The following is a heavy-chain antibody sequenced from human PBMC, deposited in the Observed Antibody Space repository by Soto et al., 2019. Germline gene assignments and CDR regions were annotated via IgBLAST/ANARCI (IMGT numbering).Heavy chain of an antibody. CDR3: AKDGGLVAGLGAFDI. V-gene: IGHV3-30*18. D-gene: IGHD6-19*01. Sequence: QVQLVESGGGVVQPGRSLRLSCAASGFTFSSYGMHWVRQAPGKGLEWVAVISYDGSNKYYADSVKGRFTISRDNSKNTRDLEMNSLRAEDTAVYYCAKDGGLVAGLGAFDIWGQGTMVTVSS. CDR1: GFTFSSYG. J-gene: IGHJ3*02. CDR2: ISYDGSNK.